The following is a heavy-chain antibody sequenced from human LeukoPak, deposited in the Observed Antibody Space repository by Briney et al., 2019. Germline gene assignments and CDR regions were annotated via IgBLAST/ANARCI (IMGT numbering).Heavy chain of an antibody. Sequence: QPGGSLRLSCAASGFTFCSYGMHWVRQAPGKGLEWVAVISYDGSNKYYADSVKGRFTISRDNSKNTLYLQMNSLRAEDTAVYYCAKVLSDFWSGYYLDIDYWGQGTLVTVSS. CDR2: ISYDGSNK. D-gene: IGHD3-3*01. CDR3: AKVLSDFWSGYYLDIDY. V-gene: IGHV3-30*18. CDR1: GFTFCSYG. J-gene: IGHJ4*02.